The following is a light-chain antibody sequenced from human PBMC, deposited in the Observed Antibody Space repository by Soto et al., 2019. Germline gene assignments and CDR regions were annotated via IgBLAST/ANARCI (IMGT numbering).Light chain of an antibody. Sequence: DIQLTQSPSFLSASVGDRVTITCRASQGISSDLAWYQQKPGKVPKLLIYAAFTLQSGVPSRLSGGRSGAEFTLTISSLQPEDFATYYCQQLKSYPLTFGGGTKVEI. CDR1: QGISSD. J-gene: IGKJ4*01. CDR2: AAF. CDR3: QQLKSYPLT. V-gene: IGKV1-9*01.